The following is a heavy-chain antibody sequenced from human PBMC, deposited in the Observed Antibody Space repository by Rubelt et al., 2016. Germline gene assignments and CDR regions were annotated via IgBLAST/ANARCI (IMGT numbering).Heavy chain of an antibody. D-gene: IGHD4-17*01. J-gene: IGHJ4*02. CDR1: GFTFSNFG. CDR2: IWYGDGDNK. V-gene: IGHV3-33*01. Sequence: QVHLVESGGGVVQPGGSLRLSCAASGFTFSNFGMHWVRQSPGRGLEWVALIWYGDGDNKYYADSVRGRFTISRDNSKNTIDLQMNSRGAEDTAVYYCARDGTEFCDYVEIQVGDSWGQGTLVTVSS. CDR3: ARDGTEFCDYVEIQVGDS.